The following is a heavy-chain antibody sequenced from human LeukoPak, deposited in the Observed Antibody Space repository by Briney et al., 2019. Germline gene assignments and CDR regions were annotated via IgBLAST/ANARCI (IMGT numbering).Heavy chain of an antibody. V-gene: IGHV4-59*12. CDR3: ARMRGTNIGINFDY. D-gene: IGHD2-2*01. Sequence: SETLSLTCTVSGGPISSYYWSWIRQPPGKGLEWIGYIYYSGSTNYNPSLKSRVTISVDTSKNQFSLKLSSVTAADTAVYYCARMRGTNIGINFDYWGQGTLVTVSS. CDR1: GGPISSYY. J-gene: IGHJ4*02. CDR2: IYYSGST.